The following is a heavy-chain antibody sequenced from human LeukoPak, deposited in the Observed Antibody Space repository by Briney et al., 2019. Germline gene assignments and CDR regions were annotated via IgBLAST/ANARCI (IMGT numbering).Heavy chain of an antibody. V-gene: IGHV4-4*07. CDR1: SDSISTRS. CDR3: ARRPYWYFDL. J-gene: IGHJ2*01. CDR2: ISPSGNT. Sequence: SETLTLTCSVSSDSISTRSWSWIRQPAGKRLEWIGHISPSGNTNYNPSLKSRVTMSVDTSKNHFSLKLSSVTAADTAVYYCARRPYWYFDLWGRGTLVTVSS. D-gene: IGHD6-6*01.